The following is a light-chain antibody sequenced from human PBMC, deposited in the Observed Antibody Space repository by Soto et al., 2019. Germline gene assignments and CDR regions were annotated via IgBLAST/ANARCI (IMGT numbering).Light chain of an antibody. V-gene: IGLV4-60*02. J-gene: IGLJ3*02. CDR1: SGHSSYI. CDR2: LEGSGSY. Sequence: QPVLTQSSSASASLGASVKLTCTLSSGHSSYIIAWHQQQPGKAPRYLMKLEGSGSYNEGSGVPDRFSGSSSGADRYLTISNLQFEDEADYYCETWDGNTRVFAGGTKLPVL. CDR3: ETWDGNTRV.